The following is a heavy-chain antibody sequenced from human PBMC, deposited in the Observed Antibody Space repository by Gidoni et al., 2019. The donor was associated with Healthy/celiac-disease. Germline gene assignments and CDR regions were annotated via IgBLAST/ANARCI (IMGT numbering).Heavy chain of an antibody. Sequence: EVQLVESGGGLIQPGGSLRISWAASGCTVSSIYMSGVRQAPGKGLELFSVIYSGVSTYSAASVKVRFTISRDTSMNTLYLQINSLRVEDTAVYSCARAARIQLWTYSFDYWGQGPLVTVSS. D-gene: IGHD5-18*01. CDR3: ARAARIQLWTYSFDY. J-gene: IGHJ4*02. CDR2: IYSGVST. CDR1: GCTVSSIY. V-gene: IGHV3-53*01.